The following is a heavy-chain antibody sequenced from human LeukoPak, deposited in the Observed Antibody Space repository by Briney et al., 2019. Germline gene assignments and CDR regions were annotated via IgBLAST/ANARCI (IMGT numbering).Heavy chain of an antibody. J-gene: IGHJ5*02. CDR1: GGSFSGYY. D-gene: IGHD3-10*01. CDR3: ARGPARRIKDRFDP. V-gene: IGHV4-34*01. Sequence: SETLSLTCAVYGGSFSGYYWSWIRQPPGKGLEWIGEINHSGSTNYNPSLKSRVTISVDTSKNQFSLKLSSVTAADTAVYYCARGPARRIKDRFDPWGQGTLVTVSS. CDR2: INHSGST.